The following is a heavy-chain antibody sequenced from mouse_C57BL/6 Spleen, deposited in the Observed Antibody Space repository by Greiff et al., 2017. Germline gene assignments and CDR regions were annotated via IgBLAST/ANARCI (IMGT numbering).Heavy chain of an antibody. D-gene: IGHD2-4*01. V-gene: IGHV2-2*01. Sequence: VQLQQSGPGLVQPSQSLSITCTVSGFSLTSYGVHWVRQSPGKGLEWLGVIWSGGSTDYNAAFISRLSISKDNSKSQVFFKMNSLQADDTAIYYCAIYDFLAYWGQGTLVTVSA. J-gene: IGHJ3*01. CDR1: GFSLTSYG. CDR3: AIYDFLAY. CDR2: IWSGGST.